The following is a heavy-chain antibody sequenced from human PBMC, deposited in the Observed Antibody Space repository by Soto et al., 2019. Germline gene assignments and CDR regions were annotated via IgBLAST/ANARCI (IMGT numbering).Heavy chain of an antibody. CDR3: TKQKGDRGTFNGLGV. Sequence: SQTLSLTCAISGDSVSSNSAAWNWIRQSPSRGLEWLGRAYYRSQWYYDSAVSVRSRITVIPDTSKNQFSLQLNSVTPEDTAVYFCTKQKGDRGTFNGLGVWGQGTTVTVSS. V-gene: IGHV6-1*01. CDR1: GDSVSSNSAA. J-gene: IGHJ6*02. D-gene: IGHD2-21*02. CDR2: AYYRSQWYY.